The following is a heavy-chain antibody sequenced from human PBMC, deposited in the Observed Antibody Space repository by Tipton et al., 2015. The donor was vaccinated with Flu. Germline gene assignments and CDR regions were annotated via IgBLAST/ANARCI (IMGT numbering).Heavy chain of an antibody. CDR1: GFTFSSYE. V-gene: IGHV3-48*03. CDR2: INSDGTI. J-gene: IGHJ4*02. CDR3: ARSFAN. Sequence: VQLVQSGGGLVQPGGSLRLSCAASGFTFSSYEMNWVRQAPGKGLEWVSYINSDGTIYCADSVKGRFTISRDNAKNSLYLQMNSLRAGDTAVYYCARSFANWGQGTLVTVSS.